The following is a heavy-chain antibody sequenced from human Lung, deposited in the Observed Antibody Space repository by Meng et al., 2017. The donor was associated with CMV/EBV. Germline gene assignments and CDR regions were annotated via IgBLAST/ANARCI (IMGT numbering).Heavy chain of an antibody. V-gene: IGHV3-48*03. Sequence: GESLKISCAASGFTFSSYEMNWVRQAPGKGLEWVSYISSSGSTIYYADSVKGRFTISIDNAKNSLYLQLNSLRAEDTAGYYCSQDPAGYSGYGGEGDYWGQGTXVTVSS. CDR2: ISSSGSTI. J-gene: IGHJ4*02. D-gene: IGHD5-12*01. CDR1: GFTFSSYE. CDR3: SQDPAGYSGYGGEGDY.